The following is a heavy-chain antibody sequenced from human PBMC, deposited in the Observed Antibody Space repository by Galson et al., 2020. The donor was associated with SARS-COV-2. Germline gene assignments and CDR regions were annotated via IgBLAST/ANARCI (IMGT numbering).Heavy chain of an antibody. CDR1: GGSISSSSYY. CDR2: IYYSGST. CDR3: ASWEGSSCYSYYFDY. J-gene: IGHJ4*02. D-gene: IGHD6-13*01. V-gene: IGHV4-39*01. Sequence: SETLSLTCTVSGGSISSSSYYWGWIRQPPGKGLEWIGSIYYSGSTYYNPSLKSRVTISVDTSKNQFSLKLSSVTAADTAVYYCASWEGSSCYSYYFDYWGQGTLVTVSS.